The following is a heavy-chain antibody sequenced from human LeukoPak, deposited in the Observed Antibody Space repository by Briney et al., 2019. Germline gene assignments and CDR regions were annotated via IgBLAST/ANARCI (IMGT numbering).Heavy chain of an antibody. D-gene: IGHD2/OR15-2a*01. Sequence: SETLSLTCSVSGASIKSYHWSWIRQSAGKGLEWIGRIYTSGRVDHNPSLENRVSMSVDMSRNELPLELDSVTAADTGVYYCAALHYFGHGATRTWGQGTLVTVSS. CDR2: IYTSGRV. CDR3: AALHYFGHGATRT. CDR1: GASIKSYH. V-gene: IGHV4-4*07. J-gene: IGHJ5*02.